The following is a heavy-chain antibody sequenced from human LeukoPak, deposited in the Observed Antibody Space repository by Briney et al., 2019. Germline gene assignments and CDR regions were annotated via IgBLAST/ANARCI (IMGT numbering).Heavy chain of an antibody. V-gene: IGHV4-31*03. CDR2: IYYTGST. CDR1: GGSITSGGFC. CDR3: ARDRDCSSTSCPGAFDI. Sequence: SETLSLTCTVSGGSITSGGFCWSWVRQHPGKGLEWMGHIYYTGSTYYNPSLKSRVIMSVDTSRNQFSLKLSSVTAADTAVYYCARDRDCSSTSCPGAFDIWGQGTIVTVSS. D-gene: IGHD2-2*01. J-gene: IGHJ3*02.